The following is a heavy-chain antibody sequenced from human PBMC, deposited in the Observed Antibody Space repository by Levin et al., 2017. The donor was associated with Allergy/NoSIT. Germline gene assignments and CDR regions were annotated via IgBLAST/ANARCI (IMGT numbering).Heavy chain of an antibody. Sequence: SETLSLTCTVSGGSISSTSYYWAWIRQPPGKGLEWIGGVYYSGSTYYTPSLKSRLTISIDTSKNQFTLNLYSVIAADTAVYYCARQLHGSSWSDSWGQGTLVTVSS. CDR2: VYYSGST. CDR1: GGSISSTSYY. J-gene: IGHJ4*02. CDR3: ARQLHGSSWSDS. D-gene: IGHD6-13*01. V-gene: IGHV4-39*01.